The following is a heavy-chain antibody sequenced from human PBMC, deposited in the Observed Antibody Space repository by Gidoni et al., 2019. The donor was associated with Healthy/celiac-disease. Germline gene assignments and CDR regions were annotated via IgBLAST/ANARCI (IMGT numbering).Heavy chain of an antibody. CDR3: ARVTLGYCSSTSCYSSGWFDP. CDR2: SYHSGST. CDR1: VGSIRTSNW. J-gene: IGHJ5*02. D-gene: IGHD2-2*01. Sequence: QVQLQELGPGLVKPSGTLSLTCAVSVGSIRTSNWWSWVRQPPGKGLEWIGESYHSGSTNYNPALKSRVTISVDKSKNKFSLKLSSVTAADTAVYYCARVTLGYCSSTSCYSSGWFDPWGQGTLVTVSS. V-gene: IGHV4-4*02.